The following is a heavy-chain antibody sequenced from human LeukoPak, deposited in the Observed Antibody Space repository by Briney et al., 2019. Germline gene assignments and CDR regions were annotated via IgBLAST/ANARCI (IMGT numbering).Heavy chain of an antibody. V-gene: IGHV4-59*08. CDR1: GGSISSYY. D-gene: IGHD2-2*01. J-gene: IGHJ6*03. CDR2: IDYSGST. CDR3: ARRRTTGLSGYMDV. Sequence: PSETLSLTCTVSGGSISSYYWSWMRQLPGKGLEWIGYIDYSGSTNYNPSLKSRVTISVGTSKNQFSLKLNSVTAADTAVYYCARRRTTGLSGYMDVWGKGTTVTFSS.